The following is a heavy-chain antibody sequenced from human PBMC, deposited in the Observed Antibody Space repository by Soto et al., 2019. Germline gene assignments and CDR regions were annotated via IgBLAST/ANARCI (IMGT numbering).Heavy chain of an antibody. D-gene: IGHD2-15*01. CDR2: TNAGNGNT. Sequence: YAMHWVRQAPGQRLEWMGCTNAGNGNTKYSQEFQGRVTITRDTSASTAYMDLSSLRSEDTAVYYCARGPGGPDGPGDYWGQGTLVTVSS. CDR1: YA. V-gene: IGHV1-3*01. J-gene: IGHJ4*02. CDR3: ARGPGGPDGPGDY.